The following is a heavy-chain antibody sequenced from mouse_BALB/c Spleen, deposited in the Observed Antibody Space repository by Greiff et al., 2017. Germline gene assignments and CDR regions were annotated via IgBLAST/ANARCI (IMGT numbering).Heavy chain of an antibody. Sequence: VQLQESGPSLVQPSQSLSITCTVSGFSLTSYGVHWVRQSPGKGLEWLGVIWRGGSTDYNAAFMSRLSITKDNSKSQVFFKMNSLQADDTAIYYCAKNGYYSAWFAYWGQGTLVTVSA. CDR3: AKNGYYSAWFAY. CDR2: IWRGGST. CDR1: GFSLTSYG. J-gene: IGHJ3*01. D-gene: IGHD2-3*01. V-gene: IGHV2-5-1*01.